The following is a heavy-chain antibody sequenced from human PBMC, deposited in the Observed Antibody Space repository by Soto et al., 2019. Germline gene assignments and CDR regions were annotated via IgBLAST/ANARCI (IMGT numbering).Heavy chain of an antibody. D-gene: IGHD5-12*01. CDR2: ISSSASYM. CDR3: ARECVDTVTSITIPFDY. J-gene: IGHJ4*02. CDR1: GFTFSRCD. Sequence: GGSLRLSCATSGFTFSRCDMNWVRQAPGKGLEWVSLISSSASYMYYADSVKGRFTISRDNSKNSLYLQMNSLRADDTAVYYCARECVDTVTSITIPFDYWGQGALVTVSS. V-gene: IGHV3-21*01.